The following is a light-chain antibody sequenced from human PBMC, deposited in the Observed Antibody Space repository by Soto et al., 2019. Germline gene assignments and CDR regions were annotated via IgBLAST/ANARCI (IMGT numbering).Light chain of an antibody. J-gene: IGKJ1*01. Sequence: DIQMTQSPSTLSASVGDRVTITCRASQIISSWLAWYQQKPGKAPKLLIYDVSTLESGVPSRFSGSGSGTEFTLTISSLQPDDFATYYCHHYNSYPWTFGQGTKVEI. CDR3: HHYNSYPWT. CDR1: QIISSW. CDR2: DVS. V-gene: IGKV1-5*01.